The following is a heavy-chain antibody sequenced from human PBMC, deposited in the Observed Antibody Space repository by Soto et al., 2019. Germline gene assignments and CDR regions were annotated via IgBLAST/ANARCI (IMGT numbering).Heavy chain of an antibody. J-gene: IGHJ4*02. CDR3: ARVGGIYYFDY. Sequence: SDTLSLTCTVSGGSVSSGSYYWGWIRQPPGKGLEWIGYIYYSGSTNYNPSLKSRVTISVDTSKNQFSLKLSSVTAADTAVYYCARVGGIYYFDYWGQGXLVTVYS. V-gene: IGHV4-61*01. CDR1: GGSVSSGSYY. CDR2: IYYSGST. D-gene: IGHD1-26*01.